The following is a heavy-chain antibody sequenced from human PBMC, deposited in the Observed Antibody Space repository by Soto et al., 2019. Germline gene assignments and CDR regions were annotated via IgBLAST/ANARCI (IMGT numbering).Heavy chain of an antibody. J-gene: IGHJ4*02. CDR1: GFMFSSAW. CDR3: VEGWNDF. V-gene: IGHV3-15*01. Sequence: EVKVVESGGDFVKPGGSLRLSCATSGFMFSSAWMSWVRQAPGKGLEWVGRIKSRSDGGARDYAAPVKGRFNISRDDSQHMVDLQMDSLRVEASAVYYCVEGWNDFWRQGTLVTVSS. CDR2: IKSRSDGGAR. D-gene: IGHD1-1*01.